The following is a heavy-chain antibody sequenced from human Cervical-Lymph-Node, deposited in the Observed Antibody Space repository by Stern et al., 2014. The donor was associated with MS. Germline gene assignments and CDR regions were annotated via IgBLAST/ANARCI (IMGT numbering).Heavy chain of an antibody. D-gene: IGHD3-22*01. Sequence: QVQLGQSGAEVKKPGASVKVSCKASGYAFTGNFLHWVRQAPGQGLEWMGRINPNSGGTDYAPKFQGRVTMTRDTSISTAYVDLSTLRSDDTAVYYCARDAGRGKYYDSTGSFDYWGQGTLVTVSS. J-gene: IGHJ4*02. CDR2: INPNSGGT. CDR1: GYAFTGNF. CDR3: ARDAGRGKYYDSTGSFDY. V-gene: IGHV1-2*06.